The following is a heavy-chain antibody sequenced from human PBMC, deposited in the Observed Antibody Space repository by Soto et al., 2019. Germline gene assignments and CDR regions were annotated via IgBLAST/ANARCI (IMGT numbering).Heavy chain of an antibody. J-gene: IGHJ3*01. CDR3: ARSYDSAILNAFDV. D-gene: IGHD3-10*01. Sequence: LGESLKISCKGSGYSFPIHWIGWVRQMPGKGLEWMGIIYPGDSDTTYSPSVQGRVTFAADKSINTAYLQWSSLQASDTGMYYCARSYDSAILNAFDVWGQGTMVTVSS. V-gene: IGHV5-51*01. CDR1: GYSFPIHW. CDR2: IYPGDSDT.